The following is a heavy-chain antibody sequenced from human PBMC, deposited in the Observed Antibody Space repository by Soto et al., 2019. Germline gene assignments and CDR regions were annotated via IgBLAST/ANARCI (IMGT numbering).Heavy chain of an antibody. J-gene: IGHJ4*02. CDR1: GGTFNTYS. CDR3: ARGDLYGRWFDY. V-gene: IGHV1-69*13. D-gene: IGHD1-26*01. CDR2: IIPVFGAS. Sequence: SVKVSCKTSGGTFNTYSFNWVRQAPGQGLEWMGGIIPVFGASNYGQRFRDRVTVTADESTSTVYMELSSLKSEDTAVYYCARGDLYGRWFDYWGQGTLVTVSS.